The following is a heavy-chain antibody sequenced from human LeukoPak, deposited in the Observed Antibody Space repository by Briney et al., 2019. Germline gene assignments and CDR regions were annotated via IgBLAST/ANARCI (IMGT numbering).Heavy chain of an antibody. CDR1: GFTFSSYS. V-gene: IGHV3-21*01. CDR2: ISSSGSYI. J-gene: IGHJ4*02. D-gene: IGHD2/OR15-2a*01. CDR3: AREPIYGLNFDY. Sequence: GGSLRLSCAASGFTFSSYSMNWVRQAPGKGLEWVSSISSSGSYIYYADSVKGRFTISRDNTNKSLYLQLNSLRAEDTAVYFCAREPIYGLNFDYWGQGTLVTVSS.